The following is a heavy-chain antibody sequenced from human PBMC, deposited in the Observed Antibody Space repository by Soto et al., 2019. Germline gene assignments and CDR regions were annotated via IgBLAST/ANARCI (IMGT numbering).Heavy chain of an antibody. J-gene: IGHJ4*02. CDR1: GFTFSHYA. Sequence: GGSLRLSCAASGFTFSHYAMHWVRQAPDKGLEWVSVISFNGTNEFFADSVRGRFSISRDNSANTLYLQMTSLRPEDTALYYCVKDISGAYSGPNYDAWGQGTLVTVSS. D-gene: IGHD1-26*01. CDR3: VKDISGAYSGPNYDA. CDR2: ISFNGTNE. V-gene: IGHV3-30-3*01.